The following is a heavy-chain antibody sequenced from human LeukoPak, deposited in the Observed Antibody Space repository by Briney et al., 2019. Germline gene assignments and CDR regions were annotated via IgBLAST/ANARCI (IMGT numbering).Heavy chain of an antibody. V-gene: IGHV1-3*01. CDR3: ARDLKQFGGWFDY. J-gene: IGHJ4*02. CDR1: GYTFTSYA. Sequence: ASVKVSFKASGYTFTSYAMHWVRQAPGQRGEGMGWINAGNGNTKYSQKFQGRVTITTDTSASTAYMELSSLRFEDTAVYYCARDLKQFGGWFDYWGQGTLVTVSS. D-gene: IGHD6-19*01. CDR2: INAGNGNT.